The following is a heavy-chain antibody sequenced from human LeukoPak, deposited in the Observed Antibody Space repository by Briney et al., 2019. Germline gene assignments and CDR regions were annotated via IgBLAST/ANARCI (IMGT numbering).Heavy chain of an antibody. D-gene: IGHD6-13*01. J-gene: IGHJ4*02. CDR1: GYGFTTYW. V-gene: IGHV5-51*01. CDR3: ARQGSSWQHFDY. Sequence: GESLKISCKGSGYGFTTYWIGWVRQMPGKGLEWMGIIFPGDSDTRYSPSFQGQVTISADKSISTTYLQWSSLKASDTAMYYCARQGSSWQHFDYWGRGTLVTVSS. CDR2: IFPGDSDT.